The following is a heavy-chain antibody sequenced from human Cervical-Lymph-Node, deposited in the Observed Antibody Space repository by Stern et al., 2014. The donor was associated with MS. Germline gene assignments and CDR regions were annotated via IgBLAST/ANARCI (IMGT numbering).Heavy chain of an antibody. CDR2: LSGNSGDR. CDR3: VKDYGAAGIWYFDL. D-gene: IGHD6-13*01. J-gene: IGHJ2*01. V-gene: IGHV3-9*01. CDR1: GFTFDDFA. Sequence: VQLVQSGGGLIQPGRSLRLSCAASGFTFDDFAMHWVRQAPGKGLEWVAGLSGNSGDRSQADSVKGLFTISRDNAKNSLYLQMNSLRPEDTAFYYCVKDYGAAGIWYFDLWGRGTLVTVSS.